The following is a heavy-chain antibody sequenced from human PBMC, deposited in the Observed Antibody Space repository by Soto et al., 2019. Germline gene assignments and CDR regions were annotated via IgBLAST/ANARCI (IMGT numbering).Heavy chain of an antibody. Sequence: ASVKVSCKASGYTFTSYAMHWVRQAPGQRLEWMGWINAGNGNTKYSQKFQGRVTITRDTSASTAYMELSSLRSEDTAVYYCARDPGLVYYYYMDVWGKGTTVTVSS. J-gene: IGHJ6*03. V-gene: IGHV1-3*01. CDR1: GYTFTSYA. CDR2: INAGNGNT. CDR3: ARDPGLVYYYYMDV.